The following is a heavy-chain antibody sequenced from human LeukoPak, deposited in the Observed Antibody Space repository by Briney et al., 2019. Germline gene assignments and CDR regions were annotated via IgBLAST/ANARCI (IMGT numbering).Heavy chain of an antibody. D-gene: IGHD2-15*01. CDR3: ARVGYCSGGSCYSSPYCGY. V-gene: IGHV3-33*01. CDR2: IWYDGSNK. CDR1: GFTFSSYG. Sequence: GGSLRLSCAASGFTFSSYGMHWVRQAPGKGLEWVAVIWYDGSNKYYADSVKGRFTISRDNSKNTLYLQMNSLRAEDTAVYYCARVGYCSGGSCYSSPYCGYWGQGTLVTVSS. J-gene: IGHJ4*02.